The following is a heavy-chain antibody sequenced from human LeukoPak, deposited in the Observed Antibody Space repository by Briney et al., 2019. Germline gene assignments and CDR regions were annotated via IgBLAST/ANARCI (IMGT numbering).Heavy chain of an antibody. D-gene: IGHD2-2*01. Sequence: PGESLKISCKGSGYSFTSYWIGWVRQMPGKGLECMGIINPVDSETRYSPSFQGQVTISVDKSITTASLQWGSLRASDTAMYYCARQGSSTTSWQTIDYWGQGTLVSVSS. V-gene: IGHV5-51*01. J-gene: IGHJ4*02. CDR3: ARQGSSTTSWQTIDY. CDR2: INPVDSET. CDR1: GYSFTSYW.